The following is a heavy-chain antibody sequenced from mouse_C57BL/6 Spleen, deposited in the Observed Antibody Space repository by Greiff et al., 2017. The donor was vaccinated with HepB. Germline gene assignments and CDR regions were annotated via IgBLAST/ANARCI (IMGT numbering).Heavy chain of an antibody. CDR1: GYTFTSYW. D-gene: IGHD1-1*01. J-gene: IGHJ1*03. Sequence: QVQLQQPGTELVKPGASVKLSCKASGYTFTSYWMHWVKQRPGQGLEWIGNINPSNGGTNYNEKFKSKATLTVDKSSSTAYMQLSSLTSEDSAVYYCARLGTVVATPDFDVWGTGTTVTVSS. CDR3: ARLGTVVATPDFDV. V-gene: IGHV1-53*01. CDR2: INPSNGGT.